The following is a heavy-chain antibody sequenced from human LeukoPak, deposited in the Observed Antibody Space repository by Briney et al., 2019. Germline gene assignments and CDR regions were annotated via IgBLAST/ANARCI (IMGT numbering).Heavy chain of an antibody. V-gene: IGHV3-7*03. CDR2: IKEDGSDK. J-gene: IGHJ4*02. CDR3: ARGVLTGIDYSDY. Sequence: GGSLRLSCAASGFTFNTYWMTWVRQAPGQGLEWVADIKEDGSDKYYVDAVKGRFTISRDNAKNSLFLQMNSLRVEDTAVYYCARGVLTGIDYSDYWGQGTLVSVSS. D-gene: IGHD7-27*01. CDR1: GFTFNTYW.